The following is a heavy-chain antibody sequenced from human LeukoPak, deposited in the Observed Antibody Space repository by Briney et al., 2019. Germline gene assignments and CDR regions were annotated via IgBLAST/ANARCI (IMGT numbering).Heavy chain of an antibody. CDR2: IKQDGSEK. Sequence: HPGGSLRLSCAASGFTFSSYWMSWVRQAPGKGLEWVANIKQDGSEKYYVDSVKGRFTISRDNAKNSLYLQMNSLRAEDTAVYYCGRVSNDGYSNFDYWGQGTLVTVSS. CDR3: GRVSNDGYSNFDY. V-gene: IGHV3-7*01. J-gene: IGHJ4*02. CDR1: GFTFSSYW. D-gene: IGHD5-24*01.